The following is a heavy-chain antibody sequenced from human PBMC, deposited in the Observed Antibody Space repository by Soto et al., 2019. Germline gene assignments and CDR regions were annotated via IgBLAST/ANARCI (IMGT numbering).Heavy chain of an antibody. J-gene: IGHJ4*02. CDR2: ISYDGTNK. V-gene: IGHV3-30-3*01. D-gene: IGHD2-21*02. Sequence: QVQLVESGGGVVQPGRSLRLSCAASGFILSSYAMHWVRQAPGKGLEWIAFISYDGTNKYFADSVKGRFTISRDNSKSTLYLQMNGLRAEDTAVYYCARSPLGDCHYFDSWGQGTLVTVSS. CDR3: ARSPLGDCHYFDS. CDR1: GFILSSYA.